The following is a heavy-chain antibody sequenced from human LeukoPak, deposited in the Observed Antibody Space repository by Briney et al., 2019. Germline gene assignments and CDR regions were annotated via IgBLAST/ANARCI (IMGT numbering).Heavy chain of an antibody. CDR2: ISYDGSNK. Sequence: GGSLRLSCAASGFTFSSYGKHWVRQAPGKGLEWVAVISYDGSNKYYADSVKGRFTISRDNSKNTLYLQMNSLRAEDTAVYYCAKVQRYQLLRGYFDYWGQGTLVTVSS. CDR3: AKVQRYQLLRGYFDY. D-gene: IGHD2-2*01. CDR1: GFTFSSYG. J-gene: IGHJ4*02. V-gene: IGHV3-30*18.